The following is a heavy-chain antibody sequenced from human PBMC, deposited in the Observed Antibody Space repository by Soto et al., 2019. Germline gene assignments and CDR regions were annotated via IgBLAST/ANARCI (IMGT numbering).Heavy chain of an antibody. Sequence: QVQLVQSGAEVKKPGSSVKVSCKASGGTFSSYAISWVRQAPGQGLEWMGGIIPIFGTANYAQKFQGRVTIIADETTSTDYIELSSLRSEDTAVYYCAREVSLKLPHYYYYYGMDVWGQGTKVTVSS. D-gene: IGHD1-7*01. V-gene: IGHV1-69*01. CDR3: AREVSLKLPHYYYYYGMDV. J-gene: IGHJ6*01. CDR1: GGTFSSYA. CDR2: IIPIFGTA.